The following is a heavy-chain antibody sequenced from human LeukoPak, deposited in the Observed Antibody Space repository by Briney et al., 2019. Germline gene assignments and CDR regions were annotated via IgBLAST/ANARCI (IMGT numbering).Heavy chain of an antibody. D-gene: IGHD5-18*01. Sequence: GGSLRLSCAASGFTFSSYGMHWVRQAPGKGLEWVAVIWYDGSNKYYADSVKGRFTISRDNSKNTLYLQMNSLRAEDTAVYYCAKDRGLDTTSDFDYWGQGTLLTVSS. CDR3: AKDRGLDTTSDFDY. CDR1: GFTFSSYG. J-gene: IGHJ4*02. V-gene: IGHV3-33*06. CDR2: IWYDGSNK.